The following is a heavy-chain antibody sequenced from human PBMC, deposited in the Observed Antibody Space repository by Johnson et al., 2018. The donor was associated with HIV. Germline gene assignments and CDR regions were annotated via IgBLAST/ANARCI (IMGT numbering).Heavy chain of an antibody. CDR2: IWYDGSNK. J-gene: IGHJ3*02. CDR3: AKGIAAAASGAFDI. D-gene: IGHD6-13*01. CDR1: GFTFSSYG. Sequence: QVQLVESGGGVVQPGRSLRLSCAASGFTFSSYGMHWVRQAPGKGLEWVAVIWYDGSNKYYADSVKGRATISRDNSKNTLYLQMNSLRAEDTAVYYCAKGIAAAASGAFDIWGQGTMVTVSS. V-gene: IGHV3-33*08.